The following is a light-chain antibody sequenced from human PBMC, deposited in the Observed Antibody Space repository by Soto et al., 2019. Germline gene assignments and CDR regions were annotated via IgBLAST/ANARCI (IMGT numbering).Light chain of an antibody. V-gene: IGKV3-20*01. CDR2: GAS. Sequence: EIVLTQSPGTLSLSPGERATLSCRASQSVRSSYLVWYQQKPGQAPRLLIYGASSRATGIPDRFSGSGSGTDFPLAIGRLEPEDVAVYFCQQYYTSPLPCGGGTKVEIK. CDR1: QSVRSSY. J-gene: IGKJ4*01. CDR3: QQYYTSPLP.